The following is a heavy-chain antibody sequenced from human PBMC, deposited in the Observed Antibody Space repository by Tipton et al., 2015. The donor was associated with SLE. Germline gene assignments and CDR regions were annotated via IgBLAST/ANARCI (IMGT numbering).Heavy chain of an antibody. CDR2: IYASGST. CDR3: ARDGHRAGEFDY. J-gene: IGHJ4*02. CDR1: GGSISSGSYP. D-gene: IGHD6-13*01. V-gene: IGHV4-61*09. Sequence: TLSLTCTVSGGSISSGSYPWSWIRKPAGKGLEWIGYIYASGSTHYNPSLKSRVTISVDMSKNQFSLKLSSVTAADTAVYYCARDGHRAGEFDYWGQGTLVTVSS.